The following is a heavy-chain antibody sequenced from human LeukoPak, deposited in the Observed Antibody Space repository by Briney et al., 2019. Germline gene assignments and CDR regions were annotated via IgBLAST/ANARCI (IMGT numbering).Heavy chain of an antibody. CDR2: IIPIFGTA. Sequence: ASGKLSCKASRGTVTSYAITWVRQSPGQGLECMGGIIPIFGTANYAQKFQGRVTITADESTSTAYMELSRLRSEDTAVYYCARDRPYSGSYYYMDVWGKGTTVTISS. CDR1: RGTVTSYA. D-gene: IGHD1-26*01. J-gene: IGHJ6*03. CDR3: ARDRPYSGSYYYMDV. V-gene: IGHV1-69*13.